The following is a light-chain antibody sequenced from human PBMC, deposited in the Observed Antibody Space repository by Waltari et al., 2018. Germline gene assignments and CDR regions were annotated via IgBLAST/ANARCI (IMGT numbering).Light chain of an antibody. CDR2: GAS. J-gene: IGKJ1*01. CDR1: QSVSSSY. Sequence: EIVLTQSPGTLSLSPGEGATLSCRASQSVSSSYLAWYQQKPGQAPRLLIYGASNRATDIPDRFTGSGSGTDFTLTINRLEPEDFATYYCQQSYSTPKTFGQGTKVEIK. CDR3: QQSYSTPKT. V-gene: IGKV3-20*01.